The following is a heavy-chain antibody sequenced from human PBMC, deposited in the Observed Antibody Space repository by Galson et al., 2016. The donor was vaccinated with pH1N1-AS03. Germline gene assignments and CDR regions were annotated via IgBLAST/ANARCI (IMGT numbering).Heavy chain of an antibody. V-gene: IGHV3-64*01. D-gene: IGHD6-19*01. J-gene: IGHJ4*02. CDR2: ISSSGGST. CDR1: GFTFSRNA. CDR3: ARDGPPQGISVAGSFDF. Sequence: SLRLSCAASGFTFSRNAMYWVRQAPGKGLEFVSAISSSGGSTYYANSVKDRFIISRDNSKNMLYLQMGSLRAEDKAVYYCARDGPPQGISVAGSFDFWGQGTLVTVSS.